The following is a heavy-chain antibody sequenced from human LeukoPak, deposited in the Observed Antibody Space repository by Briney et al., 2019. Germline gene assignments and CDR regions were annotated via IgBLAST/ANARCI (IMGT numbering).Heavy chain of an antibody. Sequence: KASETLSLTCAVYGGSFSGYYWSWIRQPPGKGLEWIGEINHSGSTNYNPSLKSRVTISVDTSKNQFSLKLSSVTAADTAVYYCARLRYSSGWWHHYYMDVWGKGTTVTISS. CDR3: ARLRYSSGWWHHYYMDV. CDR1: GGSFSGYY. V-gene: IGHV4-34*01. D-gene: IGHD6-19*01. CDR2: INHSGST. J-gene: IGHJ6*03.